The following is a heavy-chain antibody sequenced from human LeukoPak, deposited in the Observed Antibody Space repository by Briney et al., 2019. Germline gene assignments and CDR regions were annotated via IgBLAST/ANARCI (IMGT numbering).Heavy chain of an antibody. V-gene: IGHV1-18*01. D-gene: IGHD2-2*02. CDR3: ARVYCSSTSCYKDFDY. CDR1: GYTFTSYG. J-gene: IGHJ4*02. CDR2: ISAYDSNT. Sequence: ASVKVSCKASGYTFTSYGISWVRQAPGQGLEWMGWISAYDSNTNYAQKLQGRVTMTTDTSTSTAYMELRSLRSDDTAVYYCARVYCSSTSCYKDFDYWGQGTLVTVSS.